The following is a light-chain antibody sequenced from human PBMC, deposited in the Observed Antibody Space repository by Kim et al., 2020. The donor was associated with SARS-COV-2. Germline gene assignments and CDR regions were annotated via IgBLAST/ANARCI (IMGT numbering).Light chain of an antibody. J-gene: IGLJ2*01. V-gene: IGLV3-21*04. CDR2: YDS. CDR1: NIGSKS. Sequence: APGKTARITCGGNNIGSKSVHWYQQNPGQAPGLVIYYDSDRPSGIPERFSGSNSGNTATLTISRVEAGDEADYYCQVWDSSSDHVVFGGGTQLTVL. CDR3: QVWDSSSDHVV.